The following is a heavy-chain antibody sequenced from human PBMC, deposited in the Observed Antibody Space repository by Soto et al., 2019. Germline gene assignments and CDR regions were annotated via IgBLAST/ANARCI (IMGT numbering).Heavy chain of an antibody. V-gene: IGHV4-59*08. CDR2: IYYSGST. Sequence: SETLSLTCTVSGGSISSYYWSWIRQPPGKGLEWIGYIYYSGSTNYNPSLKSRVTISVDTSKNQFSLKLSSVTAADTAVYYCARQSVPAAAIDYRGQGTLVTVSS. CDR3: ARQSVPAAAIDY. D-gene: IGHD2-2*01. CDR1: GGSISSYY. J-gene: IGHJ4*02.